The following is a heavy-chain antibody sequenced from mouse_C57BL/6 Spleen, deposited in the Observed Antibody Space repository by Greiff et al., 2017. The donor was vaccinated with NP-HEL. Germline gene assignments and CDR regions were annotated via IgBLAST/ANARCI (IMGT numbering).Heavy chain of an antibody. CDR2: SRNKANDYTT. J-gene: IGHJ1*03. CDR3: ARDACPLYYSNYGYWYFDV. Sequence: EVHLVESGGGLVQSGRSLRLSCATSGFTFSDFYMEWVRQAPGKGLEWIAASRNKANDYTTEYSASVKGRFIVSRDTSQSILYLQMNALRAEDTAIYYCARDACPLYYSNYGYWYFDVWGTGTTVTGSS. D-gene: IGHD2-5*01. CDR1: GFTFSDFY. V-gene: IGHV7-1*01.